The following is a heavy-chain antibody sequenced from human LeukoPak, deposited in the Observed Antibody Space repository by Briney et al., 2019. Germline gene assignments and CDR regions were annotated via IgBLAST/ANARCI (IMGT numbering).Heavy chain of an antibody. CDR2: GSDIGGT. Sequence: SETLSLTCAVYGGSLNGHYWSWIRQSPGKGLEWIGEGSDIGGTKFNPSLKSRVSISADTSKNQFSLKLTSMTAADTAVYYCAKNGQSGFSFDPWGQGTLVTVSS. V-gene: IGHV4-34*01. J-gene: IGHJ5*02. CDR1: GGSLNGHY. D-gene: IGHD3-3*01. CDR3: AKNGQSGFSFDP.